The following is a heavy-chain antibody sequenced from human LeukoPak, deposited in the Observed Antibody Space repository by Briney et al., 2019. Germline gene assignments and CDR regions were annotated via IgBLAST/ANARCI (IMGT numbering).Heavy chain of an antibody. CDR1: GFTVSSNY. CDR3: AKDVGS. J-gene: IGHJ4*02. CDR2: FYYTGST. Sequence: GSLRLSCAASGFTVSSNYMSWVRQPPGKGLEWIGSFYYTGSTYYNPSLRSRVTISVDTSKNKFSLRLNSVTAADTAVYYCAKDVGSWGQGTLVVVSS. V-gene: IGHV4-39*07.